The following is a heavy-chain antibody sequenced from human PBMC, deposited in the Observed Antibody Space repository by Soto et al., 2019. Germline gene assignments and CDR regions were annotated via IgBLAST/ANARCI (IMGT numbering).Heavy chain of an antibody. CDR1: GASISSGDYY. CDR2: IYYSGST. CDR3: ARDPFRGPKYDHYPYGMDV. D-gene: IGHD1-1*01. Sequence: SETLSLTCTVSGASISSGDYYWSWIRQPPGKGLEWIGYIYYSGSTYYNPSLKSRVTMSLDTSKNQFSLKLDSVTAADTAVYYCARDPFRGPKYDHYPYGMDVWGQGTTVTVSS. J-gene: IGHJ6*02. V-gene: IGHV4-30-4*01.